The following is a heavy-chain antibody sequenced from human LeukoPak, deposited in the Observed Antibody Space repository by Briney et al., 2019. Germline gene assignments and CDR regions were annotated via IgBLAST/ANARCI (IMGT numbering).Heavy chain of an antibody. Sequence: PGGSLRLSCAASGFTFSNAWMSWVRQAPGKGLEWVGRIKSKTDGGTTDYAAPVKGRFTISRDDSKNTLYLQMNSLRAEDTAVYYCARGPIVGATINWFDPWGQGTLVTVSS. D-gene: IGHD1-26*01. J-gene: IGHJ5*02. CDR1: GFTFSNAW. CDR2: IKSKTDGGTT. CDR3: ARGPIVGATINWFDP. V-gene: IGHV3-15*01.